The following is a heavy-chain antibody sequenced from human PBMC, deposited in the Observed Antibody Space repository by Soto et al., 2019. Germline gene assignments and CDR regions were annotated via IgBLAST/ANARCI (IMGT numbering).Heavy chain of an antibody. Sequence: PSETLSLTCTVSGGSIGSGPHYWGWIRQPPGKGLEWIASGHYSGTTYYNPSLKSRVTISVDTSKNQFSLKVNSVTAADSAVYYCARHGPYGDFDYWGQGTLVTVSS. CDR1: GGSIGSGPHY. D-gene: IGHD4-17*01. J-gene: IGHJ4*02. CDR2: GHYSGTT. V-gene: IGHV4-39*01. CDR3: ARHGPYGDFDY.